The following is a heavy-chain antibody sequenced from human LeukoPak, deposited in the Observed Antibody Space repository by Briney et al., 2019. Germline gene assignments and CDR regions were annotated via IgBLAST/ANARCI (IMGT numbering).Heavy chain of an antibody. V-gene: IGHV1-2*02. Sequence: GASVKVSCKASGYSFTGYYMHWVRQAPGQGLEWMGWINPNIGGTDYAQQFQGRLTMTRDTSISTAYMELRRLRSDDTAVYYCGGGGGGSGTYIPYAMDVWGQGTTVTVSS. J-gene: IGHJ6*02. CDR3: GGGGGGSGTYIPYAMDV. CDR2: INPNIGGT. CDR1: GYSFTGYY. D-gene: IGHD3-10*01.